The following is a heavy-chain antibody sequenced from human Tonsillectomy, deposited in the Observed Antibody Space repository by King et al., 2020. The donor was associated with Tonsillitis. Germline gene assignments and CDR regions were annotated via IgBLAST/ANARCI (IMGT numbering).Heavy chain of an antibody. V-gene: IGHV4-39*01. CDR2: IYYSGST. D-gene: IGHD6-6*01. CDR3: ARLGSGSSSYFAY. J-gene: IGHJ4*02. CDR1: GGSISSSSYY. Sequence: VQLQESGPGLVKPSETLSLTCTVSGGSISSSSYYWGWIRQPPGKGRGWMGSIYYSGSTYYNPSLKSRVTISVDTSKNQFSLRLSSVAAADTAVYYCARLGSGSSSYFAYWGQGTLVTVSS.